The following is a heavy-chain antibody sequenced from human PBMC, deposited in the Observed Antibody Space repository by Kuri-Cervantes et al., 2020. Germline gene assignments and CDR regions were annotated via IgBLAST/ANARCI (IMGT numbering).Heavy chain of an antibody. D-gene: IGHD4-23*01. Sequence: ESLKISCTVSGGSISSYYWGWIRQPPGKGLEWIGSIYYSGSTYYNPSLKSRVTISVDTSKNQFSLKLSSVTAADTAVYYCARAVGDYGGRIDYWGQGTLVTVSS. J-gene: IGHJ4*02. CDR3: ARAVGDYGGRIDY. CDR2: IYYSGST. CDR1: GGSISSYY. V-gene: IGHV4-39*01.